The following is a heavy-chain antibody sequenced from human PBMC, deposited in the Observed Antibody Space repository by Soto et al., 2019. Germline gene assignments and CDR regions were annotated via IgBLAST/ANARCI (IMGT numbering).Heavy chain of an antibody. D-gene: IGHD3-3*01. CDR3: ARARSTDFGLDV. J-gene: IGHJ6*02. V-gene: IGHV3-23*01. CDR2: ISDGGERT. CDR1: GFTFSDYV. Sequence: EVLLLESGGDSVQPGGSLRLSCVASGFTFSDYVMSWVRQVPGKGLEWVSSISDGGERTDYRDSVRGRFTISRDNARVTLHLQMNSLRVDDTATSFCARARSTDFGLDVWGQGTTVTVSS.